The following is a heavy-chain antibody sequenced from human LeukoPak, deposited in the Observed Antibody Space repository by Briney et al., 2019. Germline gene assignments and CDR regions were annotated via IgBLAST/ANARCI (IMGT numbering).Heavy chain of an antibody. V-gene: IGHV3-30-3*01. CDR1: GFTFSSYA. J-gene: IGHJ6*02. CDR2: ISYDGSNK. D-gene: IGHD6-13*01. Sequence: GGSLRISCAASGFTFSSYAMHWVRQAPGKGLEWVADISYDGSNKYYADSVKGRFTISRDNSKNTLYLQMNSLRAEDTAVYYCARARGIAADYYYYGMDVWGQGTTVTVSS. CDR3: ARARGIAADYYYYGMDV.